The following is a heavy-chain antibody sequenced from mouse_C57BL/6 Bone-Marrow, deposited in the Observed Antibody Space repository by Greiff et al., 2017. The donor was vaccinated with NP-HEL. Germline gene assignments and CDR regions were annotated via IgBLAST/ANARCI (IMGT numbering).Heavy chain of an antibody. CDR3: ARDEGGYGNFAWFAY. D-gene: IGHD2-1*01. Sequence: EVQGVESGGGLVKPGGSLKLSCAASGFTFSSYAMSWVRQTPEKRLEWVATISDGGSYTYYPDNVKGRFTISRDNAKNNLYLQMSHLKSEDTAMYYCARDEGGYGNFAWFAYWGQGTLVTVSA. V-gene: IGHV5-4*01. J-gene: IGHJ3*01. CDR2: ISDGGSYT. CDR1: GFTFSSYA.